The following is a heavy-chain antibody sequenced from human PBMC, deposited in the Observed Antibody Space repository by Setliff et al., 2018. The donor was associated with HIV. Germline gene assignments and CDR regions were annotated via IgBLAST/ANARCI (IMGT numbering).Heavy chain of an antibody. V-gene: IGHV1-18*01. Sequence: ASVKVSCKASGYIFTSYGISWVRQAPGQGLEWMGWISSYNGNTNYAQKLQGRVTMTTDTSTSTAYMELRSLRSDDTAVYYCARGAGNPHWYYDTWSGPRSGYFHHWGQGTLVTVSS. CDR1: GYIFTSYG. D-gene: IGHD3-3*01. CDR2: ISSYNGNT. CDR3: ARGAGNPHWYYDTWSGPRSGYFHH. J-gene: IGHJ1*01.